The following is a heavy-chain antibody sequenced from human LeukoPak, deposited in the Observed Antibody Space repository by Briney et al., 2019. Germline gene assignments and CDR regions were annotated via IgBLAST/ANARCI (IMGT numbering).Heavy chain of an antibody. V-gene: IGHV7-4-1*02. CDR3: ASFHYFGSVTRYTTYYYYYGMDV. D-gene: IGHD3-10*01. J-gene: IGHJ6*02. CDR2: INTNSGDP. CDR1: GYPFTSYS. Sequence: ASVKVSCKASGYPFTSYSVNWVRQAPGQGLEWMGGINTNSGDPTYAQGFTGRFVFSLDTSVSTAFLEISSLKAEDTAVYYCASFHYFGSVTRYTTYYYYYGMDVWGQGTTVTVSS.